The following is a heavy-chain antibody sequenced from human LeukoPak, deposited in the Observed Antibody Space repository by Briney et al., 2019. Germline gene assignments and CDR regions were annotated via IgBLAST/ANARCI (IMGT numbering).Heavy chain of an antibody. CDR1: EITFRTYS. V-gene: IGHV3-48*02. CDR3: ARRMGGGSGFHWYFDL. CDR2: ISISSSTI. D-gene: IGHD3-22*01. J-gene: IGHJ2*01. Sequence: PGGSLRLSCAASEITFRTYSMTWVRQAPGKGLEWVSYISISSSTIYYADSVKGRFTVSRDNAKNSLDLQMNSLRDEDTAVYYWARRMGGGSGFHWYFDLWGRGTLVTVSS.